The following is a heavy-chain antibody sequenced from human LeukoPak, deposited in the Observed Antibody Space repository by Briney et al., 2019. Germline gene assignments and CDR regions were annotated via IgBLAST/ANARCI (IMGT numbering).Heavy chain of an antibody. Sequence: PSETLSLTCTVSGGSISSYYWSWIRQPPGKGLEWIGYIYYSGSTNYNPSLKSRVAISVDTSKNQFSLKLSSVTAADTAVYYCARATGRDGYNWYYYGMDVWGQGTTVTVSS. V-gene: IGHV4-59*01. J-gene: IGHJ6*02. D-gene: IGHD5-24*01. CDR1: GGSISSYY. CDR2: IYYSGST. CDR3: ARATGRDGYNWYYYGMDV.